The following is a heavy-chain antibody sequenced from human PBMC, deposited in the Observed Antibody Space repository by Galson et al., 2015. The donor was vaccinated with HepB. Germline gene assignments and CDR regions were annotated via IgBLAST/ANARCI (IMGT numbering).Heavy chain of an antibody. CDR3: ARQVFRVQPSGSGSQFDY. V-gene: IGHV4-59*08. J-gene: IGHJ4*02. Sequence: LSLTCTVSGDSVSNYFWTWIRQPPGKGLEWIGYIHNSGSTNYNPSLKSRVTMSVDTSKNQFSLKLSSVTAADTAVYYCARQVFRVQPSGSGSQFDYWGQGVLVTVSS. CDR2: IHNSGST. CDR1: GDSVSNYF. D-gene: IGHD3-10*01.